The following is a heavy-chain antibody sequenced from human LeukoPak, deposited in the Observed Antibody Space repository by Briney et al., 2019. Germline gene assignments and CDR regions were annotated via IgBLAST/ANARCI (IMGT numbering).Heavy chain of an antibody. J-gene: IGHJ4*02. Sequence: GGSLRLSCAASGFTFSSYAMSWVRQPPGKGLEWVSTISGSGGSTYYADSMKGRFTISRDNSKNTLYLQMNSLRAEDTAVYSCAKIDGSYFDYWGQGTLVTVSS. V-gene: IGHV3-23*01. CDR3: AKIDGSYFDY. CDR1: GFTFSSYA. CDR2: ISGSGGST. D-gene: IGHD1-26*01.